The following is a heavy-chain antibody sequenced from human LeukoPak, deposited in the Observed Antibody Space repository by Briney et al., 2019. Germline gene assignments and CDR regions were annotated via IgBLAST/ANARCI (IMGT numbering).Heavy chain of an antibody. CDR1: GFTFSSYG. V-gene: IGHV3-30*02. CDR3: AKDRCSNGIGCYYYYMDV. CDR2: IQYDGSNE. J-gene: IGHJ6*03. D-gene: IGHD2-8*01. Sequence: PGGSLRLSCAASGFTFSSYGMHWVRQAPGKGLEWVANIQYDGSNEQYADSVKGRFSISRDSSKNILYLQLNSLRAEDTAVYYCAKDRCSNGIGCYYYYMDVWGKGTTVTISS.